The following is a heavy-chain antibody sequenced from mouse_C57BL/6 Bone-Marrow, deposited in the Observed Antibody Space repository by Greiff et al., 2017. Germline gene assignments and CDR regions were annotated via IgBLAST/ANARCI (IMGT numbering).Heavy chain of an antibody. CDR3: ARSTWVPAWFAY. Sequence: QVQLQQPGAELVKPGASVKLSCKASGYTFTSYWMHWVKQRPGQGLEWIGMIHPNSGSTNYNEKFKSKATLTVDKSSSTAYMQLSSLASANSAVSFSARSTWVPAWFAYWGQGTLVTVSA. CDR1: GYTFTSYW. J-gene: IGHJ3*01. V-gene: IGHV1-64*01. D-gene: IGHD4-1*01. CDR2: IHPNSGST.